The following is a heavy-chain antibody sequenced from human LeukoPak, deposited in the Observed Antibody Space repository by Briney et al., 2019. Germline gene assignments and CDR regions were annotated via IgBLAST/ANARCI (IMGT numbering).Heavy chain of an antibody. CDR3: VRRPGIALHGTYFDY. J-gene: IGHJ4*02. Sequence: GESLKISCKVSGYTFTNYYIGWVRQMPGKGLEWMGVIYPGDSDSKYSPSFQGHVTISADKSIATAYLQLSSLKASDTAIYYCVRRPGIALHGTYFDYWGQGTLVTVSS. V-gene: IGHV5-51*01. D-gene: IGHD6-13*01. CDR1: GYTFTNYY. CDR2: IYPGDSDS.